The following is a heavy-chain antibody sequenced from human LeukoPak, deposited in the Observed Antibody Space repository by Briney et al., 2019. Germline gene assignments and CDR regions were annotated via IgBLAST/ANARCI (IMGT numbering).Heavy chain of an antibody. J-gene: IGHJ4*02. D-gene: IGHD4-23*01. CDR3: ARGRNDNGGMFFDS. Sequence: SQCLSPTCPVDGGSTRSYYWSCVRQPARKGMEWIGFIAYSGYTSYSPSLKSRVAISVDTSKSQFSLRLSSMTAADTAIYYCARGRNDNGGMFFDSWAQGTLVTVSS. CDR1: GGSTRSYY. CDR2: IAYSGYT. V-gene: IGHV4-59*01.